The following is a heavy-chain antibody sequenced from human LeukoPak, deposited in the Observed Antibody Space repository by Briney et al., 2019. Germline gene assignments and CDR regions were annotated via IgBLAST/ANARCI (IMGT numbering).Heavy chain of an antibody. CDR1: GGSISSGGYS. CDR3: AGGSHYYASGAFDY. Sequence: SQTLSLTCAVSGGSISSGGYSWSWIRQPPGTGLEWIGYIYHSGSTYYNPSLKSRVTISVDRSKNQFSLKLSSVTAADTAMYYCAGGSHYYASGAFDYWGQGTLVTVSS. D-gene: IGHD3-10*01. V-gene: IGHV4-30-2*01. J-gene: IGHJ4*02. CDR2: IYHSGST.